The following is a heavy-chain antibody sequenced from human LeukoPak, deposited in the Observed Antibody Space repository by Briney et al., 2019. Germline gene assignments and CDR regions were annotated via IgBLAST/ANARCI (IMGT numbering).Heavy chain of an antibody. CDR2: IIPILGLA. V-gene: IGHV1-69*04. CDR1: GGTSINYA. CDR3: ATTRADYGDYIYPY. D-gene: IGHD4-17*01. Sequence: GASVKVSCKASGGTSINYAITWVRQAPGQGLEWMGRIIPILGLANYAQKFQGEVTITADTFTSTAYMELSSLRFEDTAIYYCATTRADYGDYIYPYWGQGTLVTVSS. J-gene: IGHJ4*02.